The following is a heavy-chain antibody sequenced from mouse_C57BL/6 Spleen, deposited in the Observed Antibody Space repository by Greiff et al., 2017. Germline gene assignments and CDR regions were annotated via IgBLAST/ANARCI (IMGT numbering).Heavy chain of an antibody. J-gene: IGHJ1*03. V-gene: IGHV1-69*01. CDR2: IDPSDSYT. Sequence: QVQLQQPGAELVMPGASVKLSCKASGYTFTSYWMHWVKQRPGQGLEWIGEIDPSDSYTNYNQKFKGKSTLTVDKSSSTAYMQLSSLTSEDSAVYYCARSRDYGSSPYWYFDVWGTGTTVTVSS. CDR3: ARSRDYGSSPYWYFDV. D-gene: IGHD1-1*01. CDR1: GYTFTSYW.